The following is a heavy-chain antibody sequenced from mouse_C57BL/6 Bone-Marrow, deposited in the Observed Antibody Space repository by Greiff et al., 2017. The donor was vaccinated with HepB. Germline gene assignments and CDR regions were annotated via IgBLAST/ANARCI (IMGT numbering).Heavy chain of an antibody. J-gene: IGHJ4*01. CDR3: ARAPYDYDGDYYAMDY. Sequence: VQLQQPGAELVMPGASVKLSCKASGYTFTSYWMHWVKQRPGQGLEWIGEIDPSDSYTNYNQKFKGKSTLTVDKSSSTAYMQLSSLTSEVSAVYYCARAPYDYDGDYYAMDYWGQGTSVTVSS. V-gene: IGHV1-69*01. CDR2: IDPSDSYT. CDR1: GYTFTSYW. D-gene: IGHD2-4*01.